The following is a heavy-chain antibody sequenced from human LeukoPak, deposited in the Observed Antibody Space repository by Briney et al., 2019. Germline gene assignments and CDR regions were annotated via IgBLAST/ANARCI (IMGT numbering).Heavy chain of an antibody. CDR2: IYYSGST. CDR1: GGPISSYY. V-gene: IGHV4-59*01. Sequence: PSETLSLTCTVSGGPISSYYWSWIRQPPGKGLEWIGYIYYSGSTNYNPSLKSRVTISADTSKNQFSLKLSSVTAADTAVYYCARETTMVPGDYWGQGTLVTVSS. D-gene: IGHD3-10*01. CDR3: ARETTMVPGDY. J-gene: IGHJ4*02.